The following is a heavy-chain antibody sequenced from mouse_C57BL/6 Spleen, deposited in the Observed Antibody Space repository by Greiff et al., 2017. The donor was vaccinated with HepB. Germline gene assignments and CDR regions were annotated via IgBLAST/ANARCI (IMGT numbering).Heavy chain of an antibody. V-gene: IGHV14-2*01. CDR2: VDPEDGET. CDR3: VYYYGSSYDFDY. D-gene: IGHD1-1*01. Sequence: VQLQQSGAELVKPGASVKLSCTASGFNIKDYYMHWVKQRTEQGLEWIGRVDPEDGETKYAPKFQGKATISADTSSNTAYLQLSSLTSEDTAVYYCVYYYGSSYDFDYWGQGTTLTVSS. J-gene: IGHJ2*01. CDR1: GFNIKDYY.